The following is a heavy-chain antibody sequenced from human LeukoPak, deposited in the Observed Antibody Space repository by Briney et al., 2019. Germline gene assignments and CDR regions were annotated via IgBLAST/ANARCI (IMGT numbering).Heavy chain of an antibody. D-gene: IGHD6-19*01. CDR2: IYSGGST. Sequence: GGSLRLSCAASGFTVSSNYTTWVRQAPGKGLEWVSVIYSGGSTYYADSVKGRFTISRDNSKNTLYLQMNSLRAEDTAVYYCAAAKQWLVPDYWGQGTLVTVSS. CDR1: GFTVSSNY. CDR3: AAAKQWLVPDY. V-gene: IGHV3-53*01. J-gene: IGHJ4*02.